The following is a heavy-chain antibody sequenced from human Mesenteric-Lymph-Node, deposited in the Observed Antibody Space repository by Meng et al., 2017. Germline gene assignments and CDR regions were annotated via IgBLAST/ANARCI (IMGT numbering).Heavy chain of an antibody. CDR1: GFTFSSYE. V-gene: IGHV3-48*03. D-gene: IGHD4-11*01. CDR3: ARDLISDYNY. Sequence: LSLTCAASGFTFSSYEMNWVRQAPGKGLEWVSYISSSGSTIYYADSVKGRFTISRDNAKNSLYLQMNSLRAEDTAVYYCARDLISDYNYWGQGTLVTVSS. J-gene: IGHJ4*02. CDR2: ISSSGSTI.